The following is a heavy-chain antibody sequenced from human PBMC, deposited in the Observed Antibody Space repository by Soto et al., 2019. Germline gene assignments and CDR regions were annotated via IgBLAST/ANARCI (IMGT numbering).Heavy chain of an antibody. V-gene: IGHV4-34*01. CDR2: ISQSAST. Sequence: QVQVQQWGAGLLKPSETLSLTCAVYGESFSPYYWTWVRQPPGKGLEWIGEISQSASTTYSPALKNRVTMSVDTSIYQYTLKLRSVTAADSAVYYCAVSSIGVGAAFDYWGQGSLVTVSS. CDR1: GESFSPYY. CDR3: AVSSIGVGAAFDY. D-gene: IGHD3-22*01. J-gene: IGHJ4*02.